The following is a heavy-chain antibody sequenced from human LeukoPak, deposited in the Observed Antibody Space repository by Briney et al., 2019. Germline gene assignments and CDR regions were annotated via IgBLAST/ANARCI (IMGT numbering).Heavy chain of an antibody. Sequence: GGSLRLSCAASGFTFRSHWMSWVRQAPGKGLEWVANIKQDGSEKYYVDSVKGRFTISRDNAKNLLNLQMNSLRAEDTAVYYCARYSGSLDYWGQGTLVTVSS. D-gene: IGHD1-26*01. CDR3: ARYSGSLDY. CDR1: GFTFRSHW. CDR2: IKQDGSEK. J-gene: IGHJ4*02. V-gene: IGHV3-7*03.